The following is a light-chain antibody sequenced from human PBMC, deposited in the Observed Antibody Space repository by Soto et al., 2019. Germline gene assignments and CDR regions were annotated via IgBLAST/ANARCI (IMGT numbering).Light chain of an antibody. CDR3: QQYNNWPPDRT. V-gene: IGKV3-20*01. Sequence: EIVLTQSPGTLSLSPGERATLSCRASQSVSSSYLAWYQQKPGQAPRLLIYGASGRATGIPDRFSGSGSGTDFTLTISRLEPEDFAVYYCQQYNNWPPDRTFGQGTKVEIK. CDR2: GAS. CDR1: QSVSSSY. J-gene: IGKJ1*01.